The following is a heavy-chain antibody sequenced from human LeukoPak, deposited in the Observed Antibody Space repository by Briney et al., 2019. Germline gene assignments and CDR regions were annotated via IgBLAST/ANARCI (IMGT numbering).Heavy chain of an antibody. CDR1: GFTFSSYA. CDR2: ISGSGTST. Sequence: GGSLRLSCAPSGFTFSSYAMGWVRQAPGKGLEWVSGISGSGTSTYYADSVKGRFTISRDNSKNTLYLQMNSLRAEDTAIFYCAKDGAGFNTHFDYWGQGTLVTVSS. J-gene: IGHJ4*02. CDR3: AKDGAGFNTHFDY. V-gene: IGHV3-23*01. D-gene: IGHD1-26*01.